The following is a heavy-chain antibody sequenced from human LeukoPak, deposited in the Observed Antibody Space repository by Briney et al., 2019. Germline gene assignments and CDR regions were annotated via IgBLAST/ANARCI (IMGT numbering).Heavy chain of an antibody. CDR1: GGSISSSSYY. V-gene: IGHV4-39*07. Sequence: PSETLSLTCTVSGGSISSSSYYWGWIRQPPGKGLEWIGSIYYSGSTYYNPSLKSRVTISVDTSKDQFSLKLSSVTAADTAVYYCARRYVDTAMPYDYWGQGTLVTVSP. D-gene: IGHD5-18*01. CDR3: ARRYVDTAMPYDY. CDR2: IYYSGST. J-gene: IGHJ4*02.